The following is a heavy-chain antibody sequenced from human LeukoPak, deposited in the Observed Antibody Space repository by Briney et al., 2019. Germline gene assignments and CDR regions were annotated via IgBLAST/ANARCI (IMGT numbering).Heavy chain of an antibody. CDR3: AKGETYYYDSSGSCAFDI. V-gene: IGHV3-23*01. J-gene: IGHJ3*02. CDR1: GFTFSSYA. Sequence: PGASLRLSCAASGFTFSSYAMSWVRQAPGKGLEWDSAISGSGGSTYYVDSVKGRFTISRDNSKNTLYLQMKSLRAEHTAVYYCAKGETYYYDSSGSCAFDIWGQGKMVTVSS. D-gene: IGHD3-22*01. CDR2: ISGSGGST.